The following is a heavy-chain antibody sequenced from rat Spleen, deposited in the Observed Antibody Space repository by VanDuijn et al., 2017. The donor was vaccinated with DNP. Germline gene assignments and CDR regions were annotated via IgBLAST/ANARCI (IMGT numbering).Heavy chain of an antibody. Sequence: EVQLVESGGGLVQPGRSLIISCTASGFTFSDHNMAWVRQAPKKGLEWVATITYDGSNTYYRDSVKGRFIISRNNARSTLFLQMDSLRSEDTATYYCTRRAGLSYYFDYWGQGVMVTVSS. CDR3: TRRAGLSYYFDY. CDR2: ITYDGSNT. V-gene: IGHV5-7*01. D-gene: IGHD1-1*01. CDR1: GFTFSDHN. J-gene: IGHJ2*01.